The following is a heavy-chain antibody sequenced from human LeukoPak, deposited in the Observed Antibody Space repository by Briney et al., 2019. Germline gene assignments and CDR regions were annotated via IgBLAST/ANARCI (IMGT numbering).Heavy chain of an antibody. Sequence: GGSLRLSCAASGFTFSRYAMRWVRQAPGKGLEWVAVISYDGSNKYYADSVRGRFTISRDNSKNTLYLQMNSLRAEDTAVYYCAKVYHYGGNYDAFDIWGQGTMVTVSS. J-gene: IGHJ3*02. CDR3: AKVYHYGGNYDAFDI. D-gene: IGHD4-23*01. V-gene: IGHV3-30*18. CDR1: GFTFSRYA. CDR2: ISYDGSNK.